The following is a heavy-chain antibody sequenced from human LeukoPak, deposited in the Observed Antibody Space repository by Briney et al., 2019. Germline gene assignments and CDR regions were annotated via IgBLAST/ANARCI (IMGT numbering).Heavy chain of an antibody. CDR3: AKDEANYYYDSSGYYYGY. Sequence: GGSLRLSCAASGFTFSSYAVRCVRQAPGKGLECVSAIIGSGGSTYYADSVKGRFTISRDNSKNTLYLQMNSLRAEDTAVYYCAKDEANYYYDSSGYYYGYWGQGTLVTVSS. CDR1: GFTFSSYA. D-gene: IGHD3-22*01. J-gene: IGHJ4*02. V-gene: IGHV3-23*01. CDR2: IIGSGGST.